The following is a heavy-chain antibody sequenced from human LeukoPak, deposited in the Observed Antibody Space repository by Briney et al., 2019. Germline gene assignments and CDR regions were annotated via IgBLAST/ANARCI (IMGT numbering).Heavy chain of an antibody. J-gene: IGHJ6*02. D-gene: IGHD6-13*01. CDR1: GYTFTGYY. Sequence: ASVKVSCKASGYTFTGYYMHWVRQAPGQGLEWMGWINPNSGGTNYAQKFQGWVTMTRDTSTSTAYMELSRLRSDDTAVYYCARDLSAAGTSSYYYYYGMDVWGQGTTVTVSS. CDR2: INPNSGGT. CDR3: ARDLSAAGTSSYYYYYGMDV. V-gene: IGHV1-2*04.